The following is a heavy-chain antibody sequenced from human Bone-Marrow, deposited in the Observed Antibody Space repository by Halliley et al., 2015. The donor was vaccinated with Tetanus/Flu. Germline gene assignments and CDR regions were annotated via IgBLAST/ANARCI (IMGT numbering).Heavy chain of an antibody. CDR3: ARTVIAAAGTFYYLDN. Sequence: QLVQSGTEVKKPGSSVKVSCKASGGTFSSYGINWVRQAPGQRLEWMGGIIPIFGTTTYAQKFQDRVTFTADESSSASYMELRSLRSEDTAVYYCARTVIAAAGTFYYLDNWGQGTLVTVSS. V-gene: IGHV1-69*01. CDR1: GGTFSSYG. CDR2: IIPIFGTT. J-gene: IGHJ4*02. D-gene: IGHD6-13*01.